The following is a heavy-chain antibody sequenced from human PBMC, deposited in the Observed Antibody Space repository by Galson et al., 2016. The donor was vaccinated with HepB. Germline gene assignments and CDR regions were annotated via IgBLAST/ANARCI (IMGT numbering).Heavy chain of an antibody. CDR3: ARDRGLASGGWFDP. CDR1: GFTFSRFA. D-gene: IGHD6-13*01. CDR2: ISSSSKYI. V-gene: IGHV3-21*01. Sequence: SLRLSCAASGFTFSRFAMHWVRQAPGKGLEWVSTISSSSKYIYYADSVQGRFTISRDIANNSLFLQMTSLRDEDTAVYYCARDRGLASGGWFDPWGQGTQVTVS. J-gene: IGHJ5*02.